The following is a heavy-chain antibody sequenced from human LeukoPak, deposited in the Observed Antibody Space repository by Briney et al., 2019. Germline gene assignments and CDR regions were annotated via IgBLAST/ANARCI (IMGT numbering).Heavy chain of an antibody. V-gene: IGHV4-59*01. CDR1: GGSISGYQ. Sequence: NPSETLSLTCTVSGGSISGYQWSWIRQPPGKGLEWIGNIYYSGSTNYNPSLKSRVTISVDTSKNQFSLKLSSVTAADTAVYYCARSTVTAAPLFYWGQGTLVTVSS. D-gene: IGHD4-17*01. CDR3: ARSTVTAAPLFY. J-gene: IGHJ4*02. CDR2: IYYSGST.